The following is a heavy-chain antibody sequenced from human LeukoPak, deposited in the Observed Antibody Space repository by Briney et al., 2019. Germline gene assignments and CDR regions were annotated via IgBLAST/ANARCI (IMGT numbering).Heavy chain of an antibody. D-gene: IGHD5-12*01. Sequence: GGSLRLSCAASGFTFRSYAMSCVREAPGKGLEWVSAISGRGGSTYYPDSVKGRFTTSRDNSNNTLYLQINSLRAEDTAAYSCAKRVATIFPESFDYWGQGPLVTVSS. J-gene: IGHJ4*02. CDR2: ISGRGGST. CDR1: GFTFRSYA. V-gene: IGHV3-23*01. CDR3: AKRVATIFPESFDY.